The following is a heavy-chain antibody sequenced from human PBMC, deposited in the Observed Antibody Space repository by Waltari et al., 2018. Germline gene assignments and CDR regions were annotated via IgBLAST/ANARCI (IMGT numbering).Heavy chain of an antibody. V-gene: IGHV1-18*01. CDR3: ASSSFCSSTTCYLGY. CDR2: IGAYNGNT. D-gene: IGHD2-2*01. Sequence: QVRLVQSAAEVKKPGASVKVSCKASGYTFSSYGISWVRQAPGQGLEWMGWIGAYNGNTDYAQKFRDRVTLTTDRSTNTAYMELRSLRSDDTAFYYCASSSFCSSTTCYLGYWGQGTLVTVSS. CDR1: GYTFSSYG. J-gene: IGHJ4*02.